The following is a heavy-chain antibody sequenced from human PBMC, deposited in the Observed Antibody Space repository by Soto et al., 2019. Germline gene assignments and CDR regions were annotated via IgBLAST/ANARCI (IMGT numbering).Heavy chain of an antibody. CDR1: GFIFSSYS. D-gene: IGHD1-7*01. J-gene: IGHJ4*01. CDR3: ARLNGTTRTRSD. V-gene: IGHV3-21*01. Sequence: GGSLRLSCAASGFIFSSYSLNWVRQAPGKGLEWVSSISRDSSHIYYADSLKGRFTVSRDNAKNSLYLQIYGLRAEDTAVYYCARLNGTTRTRSDWGQGTLVTVSS. CDR2: ISRDSSHI.